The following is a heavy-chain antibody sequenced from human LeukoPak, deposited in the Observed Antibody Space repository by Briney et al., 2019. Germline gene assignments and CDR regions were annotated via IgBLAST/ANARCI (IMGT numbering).Heavy chain of an antibody. CDR2: IYTSGST. CDR1: GGSISSYY. Sequence: PSETLSLTCTVSGGSISSYYWSWIRQPPGKGLEWIGYIYTSGSTNYNPSLKGRVTISVDTSKNQFSLKLSSVTAADTAVYYCASPIVVVPAAIGDYWGQGTLVTVSS. J-gene: IGHJ4*02. CDR3: ASPIVVVPAAIGDY. D-gene: IGHD2-2*02. V-gene: IGHV4-4*09.